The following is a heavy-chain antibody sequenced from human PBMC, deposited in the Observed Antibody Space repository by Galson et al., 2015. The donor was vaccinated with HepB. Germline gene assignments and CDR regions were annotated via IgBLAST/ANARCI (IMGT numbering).Heavy chain of an antibody. V-gene: IGHV1-69*13. CDR3: ARDQRGYSRYYYYGIVV. CDR2: IIPIFGTA. Sequence: SVKVSCKASGGTFSSYAISWVRQAPGQGLEWMGGIIPIFGTANYAQKFQGKVTVTADESTSTAYMELSSPRSEDTAVYYCARDQRGYSRYYYYGIVVWGQWTTVTVSS. D-gene: IGHD5-18*01. J-gene: IGHJ6*02. CDR1: GGTFSSYA.